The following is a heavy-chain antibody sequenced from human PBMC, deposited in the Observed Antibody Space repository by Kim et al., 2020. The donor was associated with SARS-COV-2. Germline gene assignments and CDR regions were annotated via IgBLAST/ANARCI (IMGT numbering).Heavy chain of an antibody. J-gene: IGHJ6*02. CDR2: ISGSGGST. CDR3: AKDRYDSSGYVYYYYYGMDD. Sequence: GGSLRLSCAASGFTFSSYAMSWVRQAPGKGLEWVSAISGSGGSTYYADSVKGRFTISRDNSKNTLYLQMNSLRAEDTAVYYCAKDRYDSSGYVYYYYYGMDDWGQGTTVTVSS. V-gene: IGHV3-23*01. CDR1: GFTFSSYA. D-gene: IGHD3-22*01.